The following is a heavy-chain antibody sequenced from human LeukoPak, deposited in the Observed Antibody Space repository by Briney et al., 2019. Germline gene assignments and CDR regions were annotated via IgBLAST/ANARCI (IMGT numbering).Heavy chain of an antibody. J-gene: IGHJ6*02. Sequence: ASVKVSCKASGYTFTGYYMHWVRQAPGQGLEWMGWINPNSGGTNYAQKFQGRVTMTRDTSISTAYMELSRLRSDDTAVYYCARVGRLDYYYYGMDVWGQGTTVTVSS. V-gene: IGHV1-2*02. CDR1: GYTFTGYY. CDR2: INPNSGGT. D-gene: IGHD1-26*01. CDR3: ARVGRLDYYYYGMDV.